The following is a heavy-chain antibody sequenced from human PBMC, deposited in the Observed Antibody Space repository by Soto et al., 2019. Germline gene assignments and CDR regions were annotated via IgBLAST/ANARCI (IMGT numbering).Heavy chain of an antibody. V-gene: IGHV4-61*01. CDR3: ARDHLTNYYYYRMDV. Sequence: ETLAVSCTVSGGFVSSGTYYVSWTRQPPGEGLEWIGSIYYSGSANYNPSLKSRVTISVDTSKNQFSLKMISVTAADTAVYYGARDHLTNYYYYRMDVWGQGTTLTVYS. CDR1: GGFVSSGTYY. CDR2: IYYSGSA. D-gene: IGHD2-8*01. J-gene: IGHJ6*02.